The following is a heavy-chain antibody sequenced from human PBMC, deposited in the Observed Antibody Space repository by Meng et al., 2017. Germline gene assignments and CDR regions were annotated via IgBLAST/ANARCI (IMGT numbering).Heavy chain of an antibody. V-gene: IGHV4-61*02. CDR3: AGARMEMATITPYYFDY. D-gene: IGHD5-24*01. CDR2: IYTSGST. Sequence: SETLSLTCTVSGGSISSGSYYWSWIRQPAEKGLEWIGRIYTSGSTNYNPSLKSRVTISVDTSKNQFSLKLSSVTAADTAVYYCAGARMEMATITPYYFDYWGQGTLVTVSS. CDR1: GGSISSGSYY. J-gene: IGHJ4*02.